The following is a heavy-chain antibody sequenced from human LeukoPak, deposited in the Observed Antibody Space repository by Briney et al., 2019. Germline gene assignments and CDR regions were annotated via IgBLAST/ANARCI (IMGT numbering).Heavy chain of an antibody. J-gene: IGHJ4*02. CDR2: INHSGST. V-gene: IGHV4-34*01. CDR1: GGSFSGYY. Sequence: SETLSLTCAVYGGSFSGYYWSWIRQPPGKGLEWIGEINHSGSTNYNPSLKSRVTISVDTSENQFSLKLSSVTAADTAVYYCARVTVYKLRFLEWLPLDYWGQGTLVTVSS. CDR3: ARVTVYKLRFLEWLPLDY. D-gene: IGHD3-3*01.